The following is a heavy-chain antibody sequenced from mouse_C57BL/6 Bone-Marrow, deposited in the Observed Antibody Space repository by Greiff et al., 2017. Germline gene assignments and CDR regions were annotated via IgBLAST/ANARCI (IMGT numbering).Heavy chain of an antibody. D-gene: IGHD1-1*01. Sequence: EVQLVESGGGLVQSGRSLRLSCATSGFTFSDFYMEWVRQAPGKGLEWIAASRNKANDDTTEYSASVKGRFIVSRDTSQSILYLQMNALRAEDTAIYYCARDNYYGSSYAMDYWGQGTSVTVSS. CDR1: GFTFSDFY. J-gene: IGHJ4*01. CDR3: ARDNYYGSSYAMDY. CDR2: SRNKANDDTT. V-gene: IGHV7-1*01.